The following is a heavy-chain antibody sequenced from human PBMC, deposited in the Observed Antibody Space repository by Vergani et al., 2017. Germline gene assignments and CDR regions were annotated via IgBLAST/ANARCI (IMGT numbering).Heavy chain of an antibody. CDR3: ARSRVVVQAAILGRLNGFDP. V-gene: IGHV1-69*01. J-gene: IGHJ5*02. D-gene: IGHD2-2*01. CDR1: GGTFSSYA. Sequence: QVQLVQSGAEVKKPGSSVKVSCKASGGTFSSYAISWVRQAPGQGLEWMGGIIPIFGTANYAQKFQGRVTITADESTSTAYMELSSLRSEDTAVYYCARSRVVVQAAILGRLNGFDPWGQGTLVTVSS. CDR2: IIPIFGTA.